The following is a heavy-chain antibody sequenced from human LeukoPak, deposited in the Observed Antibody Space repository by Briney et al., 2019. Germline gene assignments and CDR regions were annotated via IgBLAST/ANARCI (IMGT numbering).Heavy chain of an antibody. D-gene: IGHD5-18*01. V-gene: IGHV1-69*04. CDR3: ARPRAEGYSYGYPFDY. Sequence: SVKVSCKASGGTFSSYAISWVRQAPGQGLEWMGRIIPILGIANYAQKFQGRVTITADKSTSTAYMELSSLRSEDTAVYYCARPRAEGYSYGYPFDYWGQGTLVTVSS. CDR1: GGTFSSYA. CDR2: IIPILGIA. J-gene: IGHJ4*02.